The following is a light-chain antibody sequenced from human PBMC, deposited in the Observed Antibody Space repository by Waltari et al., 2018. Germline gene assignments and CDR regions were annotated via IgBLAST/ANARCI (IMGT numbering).Light chain of an antibody. CDR3: QQNSRSPWT. CDR2: DAS. V-gene: IGKV3-20*01. J-gene: IGKJ1*01. CDR1: QSVSSNY. Sequence: FVLTQSPGTLSLSPGERDTLSCRASQSVSSNYLAWYQQKPGQAPSLLTYDASNRATGIADRFSGSGSGTDFTLTISRLEPEDVAVYYCQQNSRSPWTFGQGTKVEIK.